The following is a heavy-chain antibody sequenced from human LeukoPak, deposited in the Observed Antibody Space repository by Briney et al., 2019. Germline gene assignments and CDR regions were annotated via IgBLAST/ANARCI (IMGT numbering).Heavy chain of an antibody. CDR2: IYTSGST. J-gene: IGHJ4*02. CDR3: ARGVVAAAGRTFDF. D-gene: IGHD6-13*01. V-gene: IGHV4-4*07. Sequence: SETLSLTCTVSGGSISSYYWSWIRQPAGKGLEWIGRIYTSGSTNYNPSLKSRVTISVDTSKNQFSLKLSSVTAADTAVYYCARGVVAAAGRTFDFWGQGTLVTVSS. CDR1: GGSISSYY.